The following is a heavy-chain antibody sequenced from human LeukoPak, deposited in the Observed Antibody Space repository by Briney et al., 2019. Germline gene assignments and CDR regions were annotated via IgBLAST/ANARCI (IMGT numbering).Heavy chain of an antibody. Sequence: PSETLSLTCTVCGGSINSSSYYWSWIRQPPGKGLEWITYIHYSESTNDNPSLRGRVTISVDTSKNQFSLKLTSVTAADTAVYCCARRMYGSSFDYWGQGTLVTVSS. V-gene: IGHV4-61*05. CDR1: GGSINSSSYY. D-gene: IGHD6-6*01. CDR3: ARRMYGSSFDY. CDR2: IHYSEST. J-gene: IGHJ4*02.